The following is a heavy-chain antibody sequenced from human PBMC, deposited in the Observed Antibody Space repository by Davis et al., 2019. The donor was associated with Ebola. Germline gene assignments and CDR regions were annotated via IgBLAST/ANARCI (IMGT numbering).Heavy chain of an antibody. CDR2: ISSSGTYT. V-gene: IGHV3-11*06. J-gene: IGHJ2*01. D-gene: IGHD2-21*02. Sequence: GGSLRLSCEASGFTFTDYYMSWIRQAPGKGLEWVSYISSSGTYTNYAASVKGRFAISRDNARNSLYLQMNSLRAEDTAVYYCGRDPALVVTGGGWFFGLWGRGTLVTVSS. CDR3: GRDPALVVTGGGWFFGL. CDR1: GFTFTDYY.